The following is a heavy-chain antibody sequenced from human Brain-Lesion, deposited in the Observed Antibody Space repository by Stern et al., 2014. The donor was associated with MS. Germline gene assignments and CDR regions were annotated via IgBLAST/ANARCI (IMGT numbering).Heavy chain of an antibody. CDR2: IHPRGSA. Sequence: VQLLESGPGLVKPSQTLSLTCTVSGGSISSGSDYWSWIRQPVGKGLEWIGRIHPRGSAFYTPSLKSRVTISTDPSMNQFSLELNSATAADTAIYYCASGYRIFDYWGQGILVTVSS. J-gene: IGHJ4*02. V-gene: IGHV4-61*02. CDR1: GGSISSGSDY. D-gene: IGHD5-18*01. CDR3: ASGYRIFDY.